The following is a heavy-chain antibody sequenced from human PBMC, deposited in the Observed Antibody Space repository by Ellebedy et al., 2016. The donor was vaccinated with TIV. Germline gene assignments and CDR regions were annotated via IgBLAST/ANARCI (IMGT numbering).Heavy chain of an antibody. D-gene: IGHD4-17*01. CDR1: RFSFRSYW. V-gene: IGHV3-7*01. Sequence: GGSLRLSCAASRFSFRSYWMSWVRQAPGKGLEWVANINQEGSEKHYVDSVKGRFTISRDNAKNSLYLQMNSLRADDTAVYYCATDGSYGDYLSPTHAFVIWGQGTMVTVSS. CDR2: INQEGSEK. J-gene: IGHJ3*02. CDR3: ATDGSYGDYLSPTHAFVI.